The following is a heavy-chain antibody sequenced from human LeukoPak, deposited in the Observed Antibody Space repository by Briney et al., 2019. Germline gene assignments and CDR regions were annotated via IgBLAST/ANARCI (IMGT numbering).Heavy chain of an antibody. V-gene: IGHV3-30*01. J-gene: IGHJ4*02. D-gene: IGHD3-22*01. CDR3: ARDPGWDSSGVVRFDS. CDR1: GFSFSSYA. Sequence: WRSLTLSCAASGFSFSSYAMHWVRQAPGKGLEWVGVISYDGSNKYYAASMKGRFTISRDNSKNPLYLQMNSLRAEDPAVYYWARDPGWDSSGVVRFDSWGPGTLVTVSP. CDR2: ISYDGSNK.